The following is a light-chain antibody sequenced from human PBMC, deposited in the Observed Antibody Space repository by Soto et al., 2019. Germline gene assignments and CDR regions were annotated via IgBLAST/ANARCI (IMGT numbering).Light chain of an antibody. Sequence: QSVLTQPPSASGSPGQSLTISCTGTSSDVGGYNYVFWYQQHPGKAPKLMIYEVNKRPSGVPDRFSGSKSGNTASLNVSGLQAEDDADYYCSSYAGSDIFVFGGGTKVTVL. V-gene: IGLV2-8*01. J-gene: IGLJ2*01. CDR1: SSDVGGYNY. CDR2: EVN. CDR3: SSYAGSDIFV.